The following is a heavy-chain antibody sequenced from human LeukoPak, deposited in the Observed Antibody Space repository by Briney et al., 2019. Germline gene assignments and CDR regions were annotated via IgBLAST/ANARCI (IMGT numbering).Heavy chain of an antibody. Sequence: PGGSLRLSCAASGLTFSNYAMSWVRQAPGKGLEWVSTISGSGGSTNYADSVKGRFTISRDNSKNTLFPQMNSLRAEDTAVYYCAKWGRYYYDSSGYPDPTTDYFDYWGQGTLVTVSS. D-gene: IGHD3-22*01. J-gene: IGHJ4*02. CDR2: ISGSGGST. V-gene: IGHV3-23*01. CDR3: AKWGRYYYDSSGYPDPTTDYFDY. CDR1: GLTFSNYA.